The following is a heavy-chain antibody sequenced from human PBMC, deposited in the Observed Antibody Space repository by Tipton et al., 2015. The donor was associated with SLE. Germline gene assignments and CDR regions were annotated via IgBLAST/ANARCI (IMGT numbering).Heavy chain of an antibody. D-gene: IGHD6-19*01. Sequence: VQLVQSGAEVKKPGESLKISCKGSGYSFTSYWIGWVRQMPGKGLEWMGIIYPGDSDTRYSPSFQGQVTISADKSISTAYLQWSSLKASDTAMYYCAKSFSNSGWDPEYFQHWGQGTLVTVSS. CDR3: AKSFSNSGWDPEYFQH. J-gene: IGHJ1*01. CDR2: IYPGDSDT. CDR1: GYSFTSYW. V-gene: IGHV5-51*03.